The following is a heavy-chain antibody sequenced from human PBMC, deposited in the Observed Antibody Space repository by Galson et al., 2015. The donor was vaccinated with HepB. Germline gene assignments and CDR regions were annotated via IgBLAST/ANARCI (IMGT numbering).Heavy chain of an antibody. CDR2: ISSNGGST. V-gene: IGHV3-64D*06. Sequence: SLRLSCAASGFTFSSYAMHWVRQAPGKGLEYVSAISSNGGSTYYADSVKGRFTISRDNSKNTLYLQMSSLRAEDTAVYYCVKDLFGSTSSNWFDPWGQGTLVTVSS. CDR3: VKDLFGSTSSNWFDP. J-gene: IGHJ5*02. D-gene: IGHD2-2*01. CDR1: GFTFSSYA.